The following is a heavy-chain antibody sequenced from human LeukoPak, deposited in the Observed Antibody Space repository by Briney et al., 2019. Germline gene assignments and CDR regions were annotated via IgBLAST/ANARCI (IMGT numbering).Heavy chain of an antibody. CDR1: GFTFSSYW. J-gene: IGHJ4*02. V-gene: IGHV3-23*01. CDR3: AKPGGKYCSSTSCYPDY. CDR2: ISGSGSST. Sequence: PGGSLRLSCAASGFTFSSYWMSRVRQAPGKGLEWVSGISGSGSSTYYADSVKGRFTISRDNSKNTLYLQMNSLRAEDTALYYCAKPGGKYCSSTSCYPDYWGQGTLVTVSS. D-gene: IGHD2-2*01.